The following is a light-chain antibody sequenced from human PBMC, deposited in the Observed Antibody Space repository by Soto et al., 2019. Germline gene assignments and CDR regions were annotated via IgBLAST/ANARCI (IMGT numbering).Light chain of an antibody. Sequence: DIQMTQSPSFLSASVGDRVTIACRASQTISRFLFWYQQKPGEAPNLLIYDAFTLQSGVPSRFSSSGSVTDFTLTIKSLQPEDFATYYCQQGYSSPWTFGQGTK. CDR3: QQGYSSPWT. CDR1: QTISRF. V-gene: IGKV1-39*01. CDR2: DAF. J-gene: IGKJ1*01.